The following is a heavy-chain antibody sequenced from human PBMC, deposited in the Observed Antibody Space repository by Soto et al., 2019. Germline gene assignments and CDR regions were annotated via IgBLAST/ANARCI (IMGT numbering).Heavy chain of an antibody. D-gene: IGHD1-26*01. CDR1: GDSISKCY. J-gene: IGHJ4*02. V-gene: IGHV4-4*07. Sequence: EPLSLTCTVSGDSISKCYCCWIRQPAGKGLEWIGRIYTSGSTNYNPSIKSRVNMSIDTSNNHFSLQLKSVTAADAAVYYCARTVGAAYYFDFWGQGALVTVSS. CDR2: IYTSGST. CDR3: ARTVGAAYYFDF.